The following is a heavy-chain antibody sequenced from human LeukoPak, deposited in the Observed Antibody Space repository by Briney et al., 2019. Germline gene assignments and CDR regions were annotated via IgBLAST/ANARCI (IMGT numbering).Heavy chain of an antibody. CDR3: ARGPWGSAAFDI. Sequence: SGTLSLTCGVSGDSISSGDYYWAWIRQPPGKGLEWIVFSHHGGSTYFSPSLKGRVFISLDTSNNQVSLKLTSVTATDTAVYYCARGPWGSAAFDIWGLGTLVTVSS. J-gene: IGHJ3*02. V-gene: IGHV4-30-4*01. CDR1: GDSISSGDYY. CDR2: SHHGGST. D-gene: IGHD7-27*01.